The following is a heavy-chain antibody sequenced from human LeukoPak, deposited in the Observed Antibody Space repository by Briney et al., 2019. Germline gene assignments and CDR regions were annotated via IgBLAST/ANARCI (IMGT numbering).Heavy chain of an antibody. CDR3: ARSAYYGSSGYYFDY. D-gene: IGHD3-22*01. CDR2: INPDGSRT. V-gene: IGHV3-74*01. CDR1: GFTFSSYW. Sequence: GSLRLSCAASGFTFSSYWMHLVRQAPGKGLVWVSRINPDGSRTNFAGSVKGRFTVSRDNAENTLYLQMNSLRAEDTAVYYCARSAYYGSSGYYFDYWGQGTLVTVSS. J-gene: IGHJ4*02.